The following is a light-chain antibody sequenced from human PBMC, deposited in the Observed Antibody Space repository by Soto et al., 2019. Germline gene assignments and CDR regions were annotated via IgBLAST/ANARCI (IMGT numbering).Light chain of an antibody. Sequence: QSAGTVSLSPGERANLACRASQIVTIGYLAWFQQKPGQSPRLLVYGASTRATGIPARFSGSGSGTQFTLTISSLQSEDFAVYYCQQYNNWPPPWTFGQGTMVDIK. CDR2: GAS. J-gene: IGKJ1*01. CDR3: QQYNNWPPPWT. CDR1: QIVTIGY. V-gene: IGKV3-15*01.